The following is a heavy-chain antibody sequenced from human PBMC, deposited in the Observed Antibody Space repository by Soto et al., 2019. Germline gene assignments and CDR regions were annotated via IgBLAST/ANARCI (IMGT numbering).Heavy chain of an antibody. V-gene: IGHV1-18*01. CDR2: ISAYNGNT. D-gene: IGHD6-13*01. Sequence: QVQLVQSGAEVKKPGASVKVSCKASGYTFTSYGISWVRQAPGQGLEWMGWISAYNGNTNYAQKLTGRVTMTPGTSTSTAYMELRSLRSDDTAVYYCARSVLSYLITIAAAGTMILPPDYWGQGTLVTVSS. CDR1: GYTFTSYG. J-gene: IGHJ4*02. CDR3: ARSVLSYLITIAAAGTMILPPDY.